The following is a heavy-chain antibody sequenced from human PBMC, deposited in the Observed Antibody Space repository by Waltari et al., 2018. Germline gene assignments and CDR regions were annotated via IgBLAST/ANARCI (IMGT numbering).Heavy chain of an antibody. V-gene: IGHV1-18*01. Sequence: SAYNGNTNYAQKLQGRVTMTTDTSTSTAYMELRSLRSDDTAVYYCARDHRGITIFGVANYYYYYGMDVWGQGTTVTVSS. CDR3: ARDHRGITIFGVANYYYYYGMDV. CDR2: SAYNGNT. J-gene: IGHJ6*02. D-gene: IGHD3-3*01.